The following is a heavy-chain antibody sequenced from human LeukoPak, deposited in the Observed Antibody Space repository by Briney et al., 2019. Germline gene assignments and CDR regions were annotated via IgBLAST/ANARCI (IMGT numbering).Heavy chain of an antibody. D-gene: IGHD2-2*01. CDR3: AKRIASSTSCCDFDY. Sequence: AGGSLRLSCAASGFTFSSYGMHWVRQAPGKGLEWVAVISYDGSNKYYADSVKGRFTISRDNSKNTLYLQMNSLRAEDTAVYYCAKRIASSTSCCDFDYWAREPWSPSPQ. V-gene: IGHV3-30*18. CDR1: GFTFSSYG. CDR2: ISYDGSNK. J-gene: IGHJ4*02.